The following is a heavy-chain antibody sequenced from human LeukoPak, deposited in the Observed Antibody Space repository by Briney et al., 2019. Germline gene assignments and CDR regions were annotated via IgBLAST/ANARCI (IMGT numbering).Heavy chain of an antibody. CDR2: IYYSGST. J-gene: IGHJ4*02. V-gene: IGHV4-59*12. CDR1: GGSISSYY. Sequence: SETLSLTCTVSGGSISSYYWSWIRQPPGKGLEWIGYIYYSGSTNYNPSLKSRVTISVDTSKNQFSLKLSSVTAADTAVYYCARFRYHSLWLQRTDWGQGTLVTVSS. CDR3: ARFRYHSLWLQRTD. D-gene: IGHD5-24*01.